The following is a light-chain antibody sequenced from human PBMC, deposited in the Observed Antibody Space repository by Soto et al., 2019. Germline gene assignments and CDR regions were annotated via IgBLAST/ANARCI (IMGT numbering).Light chain of an antibody. Sequence: QSALTQPASVSGSPGQSITISYTGTSTDVGSYKYVSWYQQHPGKAPKLMIYEVSNRPSGVSNRFSGSKSGNTASLTISGLQAEDEADYYCSSFTSSSTLVFGTGTKVTVL. CDR2: EVS. CDR3: SSFTSSSTLV. J-gene: IGLJ1*01. V-gene: IGLV2-14*01. CDR1: STDVGSYKY.